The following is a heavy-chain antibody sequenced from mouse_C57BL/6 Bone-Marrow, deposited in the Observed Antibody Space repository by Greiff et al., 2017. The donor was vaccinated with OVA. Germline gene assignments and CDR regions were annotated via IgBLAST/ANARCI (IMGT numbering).Heavy chain of an antibody. D-gene: IGHD1-1*01. J-gene: IGHJ3*01. CDR3: ARTYYGSSRGFAY. V-gene: IGHV1-64*01. CDR2: IHPNSGST. Sequence: QVQLQQPGAELVKPGASVKLSCKASGYTFPSYWMHWVKQMPVQGLEWIGMIHPNSGSTNYNEKFKSKATLTVDKSSSTAYMQLSSLTSEDSAVYYCARTYYGSSRGFAYWGQGTLVTVSA. CDR1: GYTFPSYW.